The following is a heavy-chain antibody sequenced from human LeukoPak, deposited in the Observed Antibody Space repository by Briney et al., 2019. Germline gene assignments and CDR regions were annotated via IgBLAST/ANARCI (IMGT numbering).Heavy chain of an antibody. Sequence: GGSLRLSCAASGLTFSSYWMSWVRQAPGQGLEWVANIKQDGSEKYYVDSVKGRFTISRDNAKKSLYLQMNSLRTEDSAVYYCAKSAHQWLGYPGFHYWGQGTLVTVSS. D-gene: IGHD5-12*01. V-gene: IGHV3-7*01. CDR3: AKSAHQWLGYPGFHY. J-gene: IGHJ4*02. CDR1: GLTFSSYW. CDR2: IKQDGSEK.